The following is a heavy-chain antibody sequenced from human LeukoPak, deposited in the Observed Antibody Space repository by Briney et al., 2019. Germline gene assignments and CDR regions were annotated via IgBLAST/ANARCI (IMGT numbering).Heavy chain of an antibody. J-gene: IGHJ6*02. D-gene: IGHD2-2*01. CDR1: GESFSDYY. V-gene: IGHV4-31*11. Sequence: SETLSLTCAVYGESFSDYYLSWIRQHPGKGLEWIGYIYYSGSTYYNPSLKSRVTISVDTSKNQFSLKLSSVTAADTAVYYCARNPRHQNSNYYYYYGMDVWGQGTTVTVSS. CDR3: ARNPRHQNSNYYYYYGMDV. CDR2: IYYSGST.